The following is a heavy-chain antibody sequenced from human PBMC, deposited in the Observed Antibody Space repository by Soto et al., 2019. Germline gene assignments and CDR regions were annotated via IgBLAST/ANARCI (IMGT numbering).Heavy chain of an antibody. Sequence: SETLSLTCAVSGGSISSSNWWSWVRQPPGKGLEWIGEIYHSGSTNYNPSLKSRVTISVDKSKHHFSLKLSSVTAADTAVYYCARDRRDIVVVPAANGHGMDVWGQGTTVTVSS. CDR3: ARDRRDIVVVPAANGHGMDV. V-gene: IGHV4-4*02. CDR1: GGSISSSNW. CDR2: IYHSGST. J-gene: IGHJ6*02. D-gene: IGHD2-2*01.